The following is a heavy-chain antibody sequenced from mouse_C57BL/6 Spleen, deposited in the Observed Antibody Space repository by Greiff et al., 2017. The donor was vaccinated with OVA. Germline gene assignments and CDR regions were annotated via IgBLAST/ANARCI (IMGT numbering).Heavy chain of an antibody. D-gene: IGHD2-4*01. Sequence: VQLQQSDAELVKPGASVKISCKVSGYTFTDHTIHWMKQRPEQGLEWIGYIYPRDGSTKYNEKFKGKATLTADKSSSTAYMQLNSLTSEDSAVYFCARRGGYDYDSWYFDVWGTGTTVTVSS. CDR3: ARRGGYDYDSWYFDV. CDR1: GYTFTDHT. V-gene: IGHV1-78*01. CDR2: IYPRDGST. J-gene: IGHJ1*03.